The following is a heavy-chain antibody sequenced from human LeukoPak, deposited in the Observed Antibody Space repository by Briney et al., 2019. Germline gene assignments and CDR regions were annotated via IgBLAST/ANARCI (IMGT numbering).Heavy chain of an antibody. Sequence: SETLSLTCAVYGGSFSGYYWSWIRQPPGKGLEWIGEINHRGSTNYNPSLKRRVTISLDTSKNQFSLKLSSVTAADTAVYYCAKSLYGSGSYYNWFDPWGQGTLVTVSS. CDR1: GGSFSGYY. D-gene: IGHD3-10*01. CDR2: INHRGST. CDR3: AKSLYGSGSYYNWFDP. J-gene: IGHJ5*02. V-gene: IGHV4-34*01.